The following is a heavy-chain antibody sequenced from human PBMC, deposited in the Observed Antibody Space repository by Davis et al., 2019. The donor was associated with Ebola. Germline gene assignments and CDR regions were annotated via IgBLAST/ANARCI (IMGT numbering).Heavy chain of an antibody. J-gene: IGHJ6*02. V-gene: IGHV1-2*02. D-gene: IGHD1-7*01. CDR2: INPNSGHT. Sequence: ASVKVSCKASGYTFTGYYIHWVRQAPGQGLAWMGWINPNSGHTYFAQNFQGRVTMTRDTSITTVYMDLSRLTSDDTAVYYCARDPHITGTHNPSYLFFGMDVWGQGTTVTVSS. CDR1: GYTFTGYY. CDR3: ARDPHITGTHNPSYLFFGMDV.